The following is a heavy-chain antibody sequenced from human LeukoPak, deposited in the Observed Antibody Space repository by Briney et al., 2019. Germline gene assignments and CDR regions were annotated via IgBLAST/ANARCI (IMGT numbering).Heavy chain of an antibody. CDR2: ISSSSSYI. J-gene: IGHJ4*02. CDR3: ARDRWGRDGYNFDY. D-gene: IGHD5-24*01. Sequence: GGSLRLSCAASGFTFSSYSMNWVRQAPGKGLEWVSSISSSSSYIYYADSVKGRFTISRDNAKNSLYLQMNSLRAEDTAVYYCARDRWGRDGYNFDYWGQGTLVTVSS. V-gene: IGHV3-21*01. CDR1: GFTFSSYS.